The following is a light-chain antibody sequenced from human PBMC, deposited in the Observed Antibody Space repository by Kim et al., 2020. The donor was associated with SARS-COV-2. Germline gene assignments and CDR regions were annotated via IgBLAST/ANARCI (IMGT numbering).Light chain of an antibody. CDR2: EVS. V-gene: IGLV2-18*02. J-gene: IGLJ3*02. CDR3: SSYTSSSTLV. CDR1: SSDVGSYNR. Sequence: GQSVTISSTGTSSDVGSYNRVSWYQQPPGTAPKLMIYEVSNRPSGVPDRFSGSKSGNTASLTISGLQAEDEADYYCSSYTSSSTLVFGGGTKLTVL.